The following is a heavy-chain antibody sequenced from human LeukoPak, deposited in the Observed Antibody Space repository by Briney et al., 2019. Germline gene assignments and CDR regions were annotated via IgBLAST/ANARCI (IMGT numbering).Heavy chain of an antibody. CDR3: ARMKIISSGTLDY. CDR2: IYYSGST. CDR1: GGSISSYY. J-gene: IGHJ4*02. Sequence: SETLSLTCTVSGGSISSYYWSWIRQPPGKGLEWIGYIYYSGSTNYNPSLKSRVTISVDTSKNQFSLKLTSVTAADTAVYYCARMKIISSGTLDYWGQGALVTVSS. V-gene: IGHV4-59*12. D-gene: IGHD2-2*01.